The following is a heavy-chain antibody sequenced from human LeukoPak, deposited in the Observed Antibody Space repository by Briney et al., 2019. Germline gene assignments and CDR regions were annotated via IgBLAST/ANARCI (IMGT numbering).Heavy chain of an antibody. J-gene: IGHJ4*02. Sequence: SETLSLTCTVSGGSISSSSYYWGWIRQPPGKGLEWIGSTYYSGSTYYNPSLKSRVTISVDTSKNQFSLKLSSVTAADTAVYYCARHRIYDFWSGYLFDYWGQGTLVTVSS. V-gene: IGHV4-39*01. CDR2: TYYSGST. CDR3: ARHRIYDFWSGYLFDY. D-gene: IGHD3-3*01. CDR1: GGSISSSSYY.